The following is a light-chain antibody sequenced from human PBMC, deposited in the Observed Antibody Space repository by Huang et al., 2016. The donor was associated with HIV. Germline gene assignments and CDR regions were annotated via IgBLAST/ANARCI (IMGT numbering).Light chain of an antibody. V-gene: IGKV3-20*01. CDR2: GAS. CDR1: QSVTSSY. J-gene: IGKJ1*01. Sequence: IVLTQSPGTLSLSPGDRATLSCRASQSVTSSYLAWYQQRPGQAPRLLIYGASSRATGIPDRFSGSGSGTDFTLTISRLEPEDFAVYYCHQYGSSPQTFGQGTKVEIK. CDR3: HQYGSSPQT.